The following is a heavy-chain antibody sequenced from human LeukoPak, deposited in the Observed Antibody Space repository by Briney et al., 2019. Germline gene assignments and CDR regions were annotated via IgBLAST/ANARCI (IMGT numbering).Heavy chain of an antibody. J-gene: IGHJ4*02. Sequence: SETLSLTCTVSGGSISSSSYYWGWIRQPPGKGLEWIGSIYYSGSTYYNPSLKSRVTISVDTSKNQFSLKLSSVTAADTAVYYCARDLGGNLGYYFDYWGQGTLVTVSS. D-gene: IGHD4-23*01. CDR2: IYYSGST. CDR3: ARDLGGNLGYYFDY. CDR1: GGSISSSSYY. V-gene: IGHV4-39*07.